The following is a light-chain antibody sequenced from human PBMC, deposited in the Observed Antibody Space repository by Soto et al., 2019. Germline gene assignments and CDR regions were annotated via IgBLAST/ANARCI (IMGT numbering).Light chain of an antibody. V-gene: IGLV2-11*01. CDR3: CSYAGNKTVV. CDR2: DVS. Sequence: QSALTKPRSVSGSPGQSVTISCTGTSSVVGGYIYVSWYQQYPAKAPKVMIYDVSRRPSGVPDRFSGSKSGNTASLTISGLQAEDEAVYYCCSYAGNKTVVFGGGTKLTVL. CDR1: SSVVGGYIY. J-gene: IGLJ3*02.